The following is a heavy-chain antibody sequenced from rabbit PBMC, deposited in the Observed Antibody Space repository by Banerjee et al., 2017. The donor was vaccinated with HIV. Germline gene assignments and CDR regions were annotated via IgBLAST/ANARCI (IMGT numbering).Heavy chain of an antibody. CDR2: IYSSSGNT. J-gene: IGHJ4*01. Sequence: LEESGGGLVTLGGSLTLTCKASGFSFSSGYDMCWVRQAPGKGLEWIGCIYSSSGNTVYASWAKGRFTISKTSSTTVTLQMTSLTAADTATYFCARDRAGSGWYFNLWGPGTLVTVS. CDR3: ARDRAGSGWYFNL. V-gene: IGHV1S40*01. D-gene: IGHD8-1*01. CDR1: GFSFSSGYD.